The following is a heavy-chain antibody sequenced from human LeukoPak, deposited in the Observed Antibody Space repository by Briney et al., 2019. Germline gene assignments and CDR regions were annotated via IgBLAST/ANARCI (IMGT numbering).Heavy chain of an antibody. CDR2: IYYSGST. Sequence: SETLSLTCTVSGGSVSSGSYYWSWIRQPPGKGLEWIGYIYYSGSTNYNPSLKSRVTISVDTSKNQFSLKLSSVTAADTAVYYCARVPTYYYDSSGNLGAFDIWGQGTMVTVSS. D-gene: IGHD3-22*01. J-gene: IGHJ3*02. CDR3: ARVPTYYYDSSGNLGAFDI. CDR1: GGSVSSGSYY. V-gene: IGHV4-61*01.